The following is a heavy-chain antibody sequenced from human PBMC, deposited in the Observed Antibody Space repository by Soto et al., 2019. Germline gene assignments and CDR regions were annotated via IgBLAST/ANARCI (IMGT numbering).Heavy chain of an antibody. J-gene: IGHJ5*01. CDR1: GYTFATYD. D-gene: IGHD2-21*01. CDR2: MNPNSGNT. V-gene: IGHV1-8*01. CDR3: ARSDGYNFNWRDS. Sequence: QVQLVQSGAEVKTPGASVKVSCKASGYTFATYDINWVRQAPGQGLEWMGWMNPNSGNTGYAQKFQGRLTMTRDTALSVAHMELSSLRNEATAVYYCARSDGYNFNWRDSWGQGTLVTVSA.